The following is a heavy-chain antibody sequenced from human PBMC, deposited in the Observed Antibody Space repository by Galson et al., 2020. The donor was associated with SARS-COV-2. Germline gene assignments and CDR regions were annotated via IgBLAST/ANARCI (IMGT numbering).Heavy chain of an antibody. V-gene: IGHV4-31*03. CDR2: MSYSGTT. Sequence: SQTLSLTCTVPGGSFNSGGYYWSWIRQHPGKGLEWIGYMSYSGTTYYNPSLKSRVTMSVATSKNQFSLKLSSVTAADTAVYYCAGLDGYNYWGFDYWGQGTLVTVSS. CDR1: GGSFNSGGYY. D-gene: IGHD5-12*01. J-gene: IGHJ4*02. CDR3: AGLDGYNYWGFDY.